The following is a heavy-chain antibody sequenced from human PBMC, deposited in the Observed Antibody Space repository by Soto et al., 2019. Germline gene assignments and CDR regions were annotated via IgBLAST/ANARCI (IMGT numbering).Heavy chain of an antibody. CDR2: MNPNSGNT. J-gene: IGHJ6*02. D-gene: IGHD2-2*01. CDR1: GYTFTSYD. CDR3: ATGGYCSSTSCYNYYYYYGMDV. V-gene: IGHV1-8*01. Sequence: ASVKVSCKASGYTFTSYDINWVRQATGQGLEWMGWMNPNSGNTGYAQKFQGRVTMTRNTSISTAYMELSSLRSEDTAVYYCATGGYCSSTSCYNYYYYYGMDVWGQGTTVTVS.